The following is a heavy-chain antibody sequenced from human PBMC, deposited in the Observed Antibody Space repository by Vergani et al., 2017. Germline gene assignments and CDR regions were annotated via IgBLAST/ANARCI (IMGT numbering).Heavy chain of an antibody. D-gene: IGHD3-3*01. CDR2: ISSSSSYI. V-gene: IGHV3-21*01. CDR3: ARDQDFGVVIIGYYYYGIDV. CDR1: GFTFSSYS. J-gene: IGHJ6*02. Sequence: EVQLVESGGGLVKPGGSLRLSCAASGFTFSSYSMNWVRQAPGKGLEWVSSISSSSSYIYYADSVKGRFTISRDNAKKSLYLQMKSLRAEDTAVYYCARDQDFGVVIIGYYYYGIDVWGQGTTVTVSS.